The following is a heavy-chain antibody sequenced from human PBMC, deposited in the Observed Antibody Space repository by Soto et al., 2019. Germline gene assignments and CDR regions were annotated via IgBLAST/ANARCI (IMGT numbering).Heavy chain of an antibody. V-gene: IGHV3-9*01. Sequence: GGSLRLSCAASGFTFDDYAMHWVRQAPGKGLEWVSGISWNSDTIDYVDSVKGRFTISRDNAKNSLYLQMNSLRAEDTALYYCVKALTYDFWSGFNYWGQGALVTVSS. CDR1: GFTFDDYA. D-gene: IGHD3-3*01. CDR2: ISWNSDTI. CDR3: VKALTYDFWSGFNY. J-gene: IGHJ4*02.